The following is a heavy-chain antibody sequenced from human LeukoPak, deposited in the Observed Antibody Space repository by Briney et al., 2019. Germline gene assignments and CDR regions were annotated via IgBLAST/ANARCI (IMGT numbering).Heavy chain of an antibody. CDR2: FNPEDGET. V-gene: IGHV1-24*01. CDR3: ATVGKGLDDYGDYEFDY. D-gene: IGHD4-17*01. Sequence: GASVKVSCKTSGYSFTAFYIHWVRQAPGKGLEWMGGFNPEDGETIYAQKFQGRVTMTEDTSTDTAYMELSSLRSEDTAVYYCATVGKGLDDYGDYEFDYWGQGTLVTVSS. CDR1: GYSFTAFY. J-gene: IGHJ4*02.